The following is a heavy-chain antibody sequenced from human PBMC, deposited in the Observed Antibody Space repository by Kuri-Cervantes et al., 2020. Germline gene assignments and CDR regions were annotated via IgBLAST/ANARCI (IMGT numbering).Heavy chain of an antibody. CDR1: GDSVSSGNYY. Sequence: SETLSLTCTVSGDSVSSGNYYWSWIRQPPGKGLEWIGYIYYSGSTNYNPSLKSRVSISVDTSKNQFSLKLSSVTAADTAVYYCARHAVGLGYCSGGSCKLDYWGQGTLVTVSS. D-gene: IGHD2-15*01. CDR2: IYYSGST. V-gene: IGHV4-61*01. J-gene: IGHJ4*02. CDR3: ARHAVGLGYCSGGSCKLDY.